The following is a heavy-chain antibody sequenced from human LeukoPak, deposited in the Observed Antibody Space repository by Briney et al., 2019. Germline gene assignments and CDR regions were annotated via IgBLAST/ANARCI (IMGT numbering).Heavy chain of an antibody. CDR1: GFTFSRHK. Sequence: PGGSLRLSRAAPGFTFSRHKMNWVRQAPGKGLEWVSSISSGSTSTFYADSVKGRFTISRDNAKNSLYLQMDSLRAEDTALYYCARYSGTYRDYWGQGTLVTVSS. J-gene: IGHJ4*02. V-gene: IGHV3-21*01. CDR3: ARYSGTYRDY. D-gene: IGHD1-26*01. CDR2: ISSGSTST.